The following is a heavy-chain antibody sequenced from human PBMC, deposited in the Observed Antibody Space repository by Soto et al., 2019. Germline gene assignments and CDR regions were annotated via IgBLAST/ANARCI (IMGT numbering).Heavy chain of an antibody. CDR2: ISGSGGST. D-gene: IGHD3-3*01. V-gene: IGHV3-23*01. CDR3: AAPMTTIFGVVIPDAPGYHGMDV. CDR1: GFTFSSYA. Sequence: GGSLRLSCAASGFTFSSYAMSWVRQAPGKGLEWVSAISGSGGSTYYADSVKGRFTISRDNSKNTLYLQMNSLRAEDTAVYYCAAPMTTIFGVVIPDAPGYHGMDVWGQGTTVTVSS. J-gene: IGHJ6*02.